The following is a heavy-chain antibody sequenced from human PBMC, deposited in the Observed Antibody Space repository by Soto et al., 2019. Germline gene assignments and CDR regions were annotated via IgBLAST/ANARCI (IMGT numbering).Heavy chain of an antibody. V-gene: IGHV3-7*01. CDR3: AAYSNYAGWYDP. CDR1: GFSFRSDW. Sequence: GGSLRLSCAVSGFSFRSDWMNWVRQAPGKGLEWVAHTNQDGSQKYYVDSVKGRFTIFRDNTKNSLFLQMNSLRAEDTAVYYCAAYSNYAGWYDPWGQGTLVTVSS. D-gene: IGHD4-4*01. J-gene: IGHJ5*02. CDR2: TNQDGSQK.